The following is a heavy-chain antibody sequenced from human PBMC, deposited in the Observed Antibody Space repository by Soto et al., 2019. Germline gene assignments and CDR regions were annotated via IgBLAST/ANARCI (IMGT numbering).Heavy chain of an antibody. CDR2: ISVYNAKT. V-gene: IGHV1-18*01. D-gene: IGHD3-22*01. CDR1: GYNFFGYG. CDR3: ARGRRPLIGVRYETSGYFDH. J-gene: IGHJ5*02. Sequence: QVQLVQSGAEVKEPGASVKVSCKASGYNFFGYGLSWVRQAPGQGLEWMGWISVYNAKTNYAQKFQSRVTMTTDTSATTVSMAMRSLTSDDTVVDDCARGRRPLIGVRYETSGYFDHWGQGTLVTVSS.